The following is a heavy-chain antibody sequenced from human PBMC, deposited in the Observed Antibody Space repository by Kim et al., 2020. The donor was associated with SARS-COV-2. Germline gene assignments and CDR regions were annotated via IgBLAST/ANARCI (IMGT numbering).Heavy chain of an antibody. CDR3: ARRGAVAGNPVYDY. J-gene: IGHJ4*02. V-gene: IGHV4-39*01. Sequence: TPPLKSRITISVDTSKNQFSLHLSSVTAADTAVYYCARRGAVAGNPVYDYWGQGTLVTVSS. D-gene: IGHD6-19*01.